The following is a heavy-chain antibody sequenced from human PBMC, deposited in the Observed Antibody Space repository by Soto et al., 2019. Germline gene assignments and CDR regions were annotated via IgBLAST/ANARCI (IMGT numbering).Heavy chain of an antibody. CDR2: ISGSGGST. D-gene: IGHD3-22*01. V-gene: IGHV3-23*01. Sequence: GSLRLSCAASGFTFSSYAISCVRLAPGKGLEWVSAISGSGGSTYYADSVKGRFTISRDNSKNTLYLQMNSLRAEDTAVYYCAKGLPYYYDSSGIGLFDYWGQGTLVTVSS. CDR3: AKGLPYYYDSSGIGLFDY. J-gene: IGHJ4*02. CDR1: GFTFSSYA.